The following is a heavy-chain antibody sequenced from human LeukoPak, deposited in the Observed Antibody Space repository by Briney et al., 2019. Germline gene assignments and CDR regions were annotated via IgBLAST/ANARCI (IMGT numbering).Heavy chain of an antibody. CDR1: GFTFSSYS. CDR2: ISSSSITI. V-gene: IGHV3-48*04. D-gene: IGHD2-15*01. J-gene: IGHJ4*02. Sequence: GGSLRLSCAASGFTFSSYSLNWVRQAPGKGLEWVSFISSSSITIYYADSVKGRFTIPRDNAEKSLYLQMNSLRAEDTAVYYCARDRGGSYSAIDYWGQGTLVTVSS. CDR3: ARDRGGSYSAIDY.